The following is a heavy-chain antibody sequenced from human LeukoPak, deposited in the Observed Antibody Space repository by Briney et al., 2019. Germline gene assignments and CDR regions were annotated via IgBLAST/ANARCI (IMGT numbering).Heavy chain of an antibody. D-gene: IGHD6-6*01. Sequence: GESLRLSCTVSGFTFGDYAMNWVRQAPGKGLEWVGIIRDKDHTGTPEYAASVRGRFTISRDDSRSIAYLQLSGLKTEDTAVYYCARSNLAARPSEGHYDCWGQGTLVTVS. CDR1: GFTFGDYA. J-gene: IGHJ4*02. V-gene: IGHV3-49*04. CDR2: IRDKDHTGTP. CDR3: ARSNLAARPSEGHYDC.